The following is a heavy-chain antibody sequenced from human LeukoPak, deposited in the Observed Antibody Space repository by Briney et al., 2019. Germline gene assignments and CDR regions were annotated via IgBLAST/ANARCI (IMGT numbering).Heavy chain of an antibody. V-gene: IGHV3-23*01. CDR1: GFTFSNYA. CDR3: AREPRDCTGGTCQSAGGYYFYY. CDR2: ISASGGS. Sequence: GGSLRLSCAASGFTFSNYAMSWVRQAPGKGLEWVSGISASGGSYYADSVKGRFTVSRDISKNTLYLQMNSLRAEDTAVYFCAREPRDCTGGTCQSAGGYYFYYWSQGTLVTVSP. J-gene: IGHJ4*02. D-gene: IGHD2-15*01.